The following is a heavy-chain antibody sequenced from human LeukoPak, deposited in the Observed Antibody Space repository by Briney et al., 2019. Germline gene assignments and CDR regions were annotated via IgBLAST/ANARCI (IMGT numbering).Heavy chain of an antibody. D-gene: IGHD3-10*01. CDR1: GFTFSSYA. CDR2: ISGSGGST. J-gene: IGHJ4*02. CDR3: ARDYYGSGSYFWVQRPIDS. V-gene: IGHV3-23*01. Sequence: GGSLRLSCAASGFTFSSYAMSWVRQPPGKGPEWVSAISGSGGSTYYADSVKGRFTISRDNSKNTLYLQMNSLRAEDTAVYYCARDYYGSGSYFWVQRPIDSWGQGTLVTVSS.